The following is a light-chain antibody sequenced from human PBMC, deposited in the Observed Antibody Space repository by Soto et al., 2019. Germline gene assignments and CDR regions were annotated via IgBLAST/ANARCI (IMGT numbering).Light chain of an antibody. CDR3: QQHGQWPIT. CDR2: KAS. CDR1: QSISSW. V-gene: IGKV1-5*03. Sequence: DIQMTQSPSTLSASVGDRVTITRRASQSISSWLAWYQQKPGKAPKLQIYKASSLESGVPSRFSGSGSGTDFPLTISRLQPEDFATYYCQQHGQWPITFGQGTRLEIK. J-gene: IGKJ5*01.